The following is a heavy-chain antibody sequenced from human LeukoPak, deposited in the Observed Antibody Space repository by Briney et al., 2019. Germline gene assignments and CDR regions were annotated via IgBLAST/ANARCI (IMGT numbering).Heavy chain of an antibody. CDR3: AKTPGYSSGWPFDY. CDR1: GFTFSSYA. Sequence: AGGSLSLSCAASGFTFSSYAMSWVRQAPGQGLEWVSAISGSGGSTYYADSVKGRFTISRDNSKNTLYLQMNSLRAEDTAVYYCAKTPGYSSGWPFDYWGQGTLVTVSS. D-gene: IGHD6-19*01. J-gene: IGHJ4*02. CDR2: ISGSGGST. V-gene: IGHV3-23*01.